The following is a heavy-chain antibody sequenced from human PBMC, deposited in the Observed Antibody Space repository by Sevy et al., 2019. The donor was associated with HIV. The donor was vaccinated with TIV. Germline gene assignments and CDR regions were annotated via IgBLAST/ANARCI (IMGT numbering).Heavy chain of an antibody. Sequence: GGSLRLSCAASGFTFSNYAMHWVRQAPGKGLEWVAVISYDGGSKYYADSVKGRFTISRENSKNTLYLQMNSRSAEDTAVYYCPRDGQIAAAGVAYYFDCRGQGALVTVSS. D-gene: IGHD6-13*01. V-gene: IGHV3-30-3*01. CDR2: ISYDGGSK. J-gene: IGHJ4*02. CDR3: PRDGQIAAAGVAYYFDC. CDR1: GFTFSNYA.